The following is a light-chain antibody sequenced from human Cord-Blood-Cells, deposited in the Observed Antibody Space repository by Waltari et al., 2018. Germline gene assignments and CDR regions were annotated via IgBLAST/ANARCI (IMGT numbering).Light chain of an antibody. CDR3: AAWDDSLNGYV. CDR1: SPTIGSNT. V-gene: IGLV1-44*01. CDR2: SNN. J-gene: IGLJ1*01. Sequence: QSVLTQPPSASGTPGPRVPISCSGRSPTIGSNTVNWYPPLPGTAPKLLIYSNNQRPSGVPDRFSGSKSGTSASLTISGLQSEDEADYYCAAWDDSLNGYVFGTGTKVTVL.